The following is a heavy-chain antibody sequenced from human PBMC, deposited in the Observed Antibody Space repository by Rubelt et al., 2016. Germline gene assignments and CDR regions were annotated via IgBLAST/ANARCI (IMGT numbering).Heavy chain of an antibody. Sequence: QVQLQQWGAGLLKPSETLSLTCTVSGGSISSYYWSWIRQPPGKGLEWIGYIYYSGSTNYNPSLKSRVTISVDTSKNQFSLKLSSVTAADTAVYYCARTRRVGASFDYWGQGTLVTVSS. CDR1: GGSISSYY. CDR2: IYYSGST. V-gene: IGHV4-59*01. CDR3: ARTRRVGASFDY. J-gene: IGHJ4*02. D-gene: IGHD1-26*01.